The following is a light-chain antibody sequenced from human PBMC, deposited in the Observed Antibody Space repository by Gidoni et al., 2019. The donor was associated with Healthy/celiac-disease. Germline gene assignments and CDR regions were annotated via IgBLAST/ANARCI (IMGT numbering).Light chain of an antibody. J-gene: IGKJ3*01. CDR2: WAS. CDR3: QQYYSTPFT. V-gene: IGKV4-1*01. CDR1: QSVLYSSNNKNY. Sequence: DLVVTQSPDSLAVSLGERATINCKSSQSVLYSSNNKNYLAWYQQKPGQLPKLLIYWASTRESGVPDRFSGSGSGTDFTLTISSLQAEDVAVYYCQQYYSTPFTFGPGTKVDIK.